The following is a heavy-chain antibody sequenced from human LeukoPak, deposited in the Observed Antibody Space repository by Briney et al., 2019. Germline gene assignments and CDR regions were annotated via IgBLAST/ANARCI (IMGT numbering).Heavy chain of an antibody. V-gene: IGHV4-38-2*02. CDR1: GYSISSGYY. Sequence: PSETLSPTCTVSGYSISSGYYWAWIRQPPGKGLEWIGSIFHTGSTYHNPSLKSRVTISVDTSKNQFSLKLNSVTAADTAVYYCARDHSSSSEDYWGQGTLVTVSS. CDR2: IFHTGST. CDR3: ARDHSSSSEDY. D-gene: IGHD6-13*01. J-gene: IGHJ4*02.